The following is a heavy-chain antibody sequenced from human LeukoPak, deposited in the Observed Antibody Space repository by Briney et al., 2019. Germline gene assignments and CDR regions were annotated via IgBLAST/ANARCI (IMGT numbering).Heavy chain of an antibody. CDR3: ARAALNPGSGSDAFDI. J-gene: IGHJ3*02. CDR2: IYHSGST. V-gene: IGHV4-4*02. CDR1: GGSISSSNW. D-gene: IGHD3-10*01. Sequence: SETLSLTCAVSGGSISSSNWWSWVRQPPGKGLEWIGEIYHSGSTNYNPSLKSRVTISVDKSKNQFSLKLSSVTAADTAVYYCARAALNPGSGSDAFDIWGQGTMVTVSS.